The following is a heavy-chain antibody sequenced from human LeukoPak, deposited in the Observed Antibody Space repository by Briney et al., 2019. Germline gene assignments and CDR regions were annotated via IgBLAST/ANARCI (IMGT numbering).Heavy chain of an antibody. CDR3: ARGGDYGDYSDY. CDR1: GGSINGYY. CDR2: IYYTGTT. Sequence: SETLSLTCTVSGGSINGYYWTWIRQPPGKGLEWIGSIYYTGTTSYNSSLKSRVTISIDTSKNQFSLKLSSVTAADTAVYYCARGGDYGDYSDYWGQGTLVTVSS. D-gene: IGHD4-17*01. V-gene: IGHV4-59*12. J-gene: IGHJ4*02.